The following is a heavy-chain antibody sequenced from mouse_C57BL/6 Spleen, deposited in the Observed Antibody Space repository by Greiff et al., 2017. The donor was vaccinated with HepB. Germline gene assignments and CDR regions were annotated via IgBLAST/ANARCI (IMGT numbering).Heavy chain of an antibody. Sequence: EVHLVESGPGLVKPSQSLSLTCSVTGYSITSGYYWNWIRQFPGNKLEWMGYISYDGSNNYNPSLKNRISITRDTSKNQFFLKLNSVTTEDTATYYCARDAYDGYYFDYWGQGTTLTVSS. V-gene: IGHV3-6*01. D-gene: IGHD2-3*01. CDR1: GYSITSGYY. CDR3: ARDAYDGYYFDY. CDR2: ISYDGSN. J-gene: IGHJ2*01.